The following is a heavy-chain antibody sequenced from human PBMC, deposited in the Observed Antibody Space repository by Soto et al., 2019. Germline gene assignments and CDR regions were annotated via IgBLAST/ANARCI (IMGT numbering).Heavy chain of an antibody. CDR1: GGTFSSYA. V-gene: IGHV1-69*05. Sequence: GASVKVSCKASGGTFSSYAISWVRQAPGQRLEWMGGINASNGTANYAQKFQGRVTITRDTSASTAYMELSSLRSEDTAVYYCARGDDFWSGYFDYWGQGTLVTVSS. CDR3: ARGDDFWSGYFDY. J-gene: IGHJ4*02. D-gene: IGHD3-3*01. CDR2: INASNGTA.